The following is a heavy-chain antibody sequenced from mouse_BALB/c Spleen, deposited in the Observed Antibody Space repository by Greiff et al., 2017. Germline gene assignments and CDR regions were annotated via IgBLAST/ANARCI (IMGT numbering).Heavy chain of an antibody. CDR2: ISSGSSTI. D-gene: IGHD2-3*01. CDR3: ARDDGYYYYAMDY. Sequence: EVKLQESGGGLVQPGGSRKLSCAASGFTFSSFGMHWVRQAPEKGLEWVAYISSGSSTIYYADTVKGRFTISRDNPKNTLFLQMTSLRSEDTAMYYCARDDGYYYYAMDYWGQGTSVTVSS. J-gene: IGHJ4*01. V-gene: IGHV5-17*02. CDR1: GFTFSSFG.